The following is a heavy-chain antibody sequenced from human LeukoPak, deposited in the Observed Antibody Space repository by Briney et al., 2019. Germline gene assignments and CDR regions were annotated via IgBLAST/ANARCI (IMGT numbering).Heavy chain of an antibody. CDR2: IWYDGRDK. D-gene: IGHD5-18*01. J-gene: IGHJ4*02. CDR1: GFTFSSCG. V-gene: IGHV3-30*02. CDR3: AKDPYSYGSYFDY. Sequence: GGSLRLSCAASGFTFSSCGMHWVRQAPGKGLEWVAFIWYDGRDKYYVDSVKGRFTISRDNSKNTLYLQMNSLIAEDKAIYYCAKDPYSYGSYFDYWGQGTLVTVSS.